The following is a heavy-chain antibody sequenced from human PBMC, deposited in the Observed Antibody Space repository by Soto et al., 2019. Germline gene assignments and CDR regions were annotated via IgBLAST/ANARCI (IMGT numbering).Heavy chain of an antibody. V-gene: IGHV1-69*13. D-gene: IGHD6-25*01. CDR1: GGTFSSYA. Sequence: SVKVSCKASGGTFSSYAISWVRQAPGQGLEWMGGIIPIFGTANYAQKFQGRVTITADESTSTAYMELSSLRSEDTAVYYCARTGYSSVRGYYYYGMDVWGQGTTVTVS. J-gene: IGHJ6*02. CDR3: ARTGYSSVRGYYYYGMDV. CDR2: IIPIFGTA.